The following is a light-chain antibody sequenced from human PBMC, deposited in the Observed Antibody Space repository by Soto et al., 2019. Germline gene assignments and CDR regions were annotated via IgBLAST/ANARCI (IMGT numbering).Light chain of an antibody. V-gene: IGKV3-11*01. Sequence: EIVLTQSPATLSLSPGERATLSCRASQSVSSYLAWYQQKPGQAPRLLIYDASNRATGIPARFSGSGSGTVFTLTISSLEPEDFAVYYCQQRSNWPPATFGGGTKVEIK. CDR2: DAS. J-gene: IGKJ4*01. CDR3: QQRSNWPPAT. CDR1: QSVSSY.